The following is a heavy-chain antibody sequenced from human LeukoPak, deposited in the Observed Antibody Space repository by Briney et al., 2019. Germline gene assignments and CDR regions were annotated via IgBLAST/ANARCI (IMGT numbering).Heavy chain of an antibody. D-gene: IGHD4-17*01. CDR3: ARPPYGVVTSWFDP. Sequence: SGTLSLTCTVSGGSISSSSYYWGWIRQPPGKGLEWIGSIYYSGSTYYNPSLKSRVTISVDTSKNQFSVKLSSVTAADTAVYYCARPPYGVVTSWFDPWGQGTLVTVSS. CDR2: IYYSGST. V-gene: IGHV4-39*01. J-gene: IGHJ5*02. CDR1: GGSISSSSYY.